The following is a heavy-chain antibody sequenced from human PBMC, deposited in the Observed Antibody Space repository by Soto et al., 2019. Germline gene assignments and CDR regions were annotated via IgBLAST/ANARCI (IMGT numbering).Heavy chain of an antibody. D-gene: IGHD5-18*01. CDR1: GYTFTHYY. J-gene: IGHJ4*02. Sequence: GASVKVSCKASGYTFTHYYMHRVRQTPGQGLEWMGIINPNGGTSTYAQKFRAGFTMTRDTSTSTFYMELSGVRSEDSAVYYCATSVNSAMAFDFWGQGTLVTVSS. CDR3: ATSVNSAMAFDF. CDR2: INPNGGTS. V-gene: IGHV1-46*01.